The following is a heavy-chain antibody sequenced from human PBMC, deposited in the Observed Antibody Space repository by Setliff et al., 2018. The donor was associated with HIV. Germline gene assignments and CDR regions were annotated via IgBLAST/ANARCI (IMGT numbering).Heavy chain of an antibody. D-gene: IGHD1-26*01. CDR3: ARGAYSGTYVWEPATDL. CDR1: GGSIINYF. CDR2: IYYSGST. J-gene: IGHJ2*01. V-gene: IGHV4-59*12. Sequence: SETLSLTCTVSGGSIINYFWSWIRLPPGKRLEWIGYIYYSGSTDYNPSLKSRVTISVDTSKNQFSLRLNSVPAADTAVYYCARGAYSGTYVWEPATDLWGRGTLVTVSS.